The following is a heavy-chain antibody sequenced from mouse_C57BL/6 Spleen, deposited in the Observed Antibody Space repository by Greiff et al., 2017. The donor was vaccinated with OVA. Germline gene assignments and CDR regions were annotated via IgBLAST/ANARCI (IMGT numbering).Heavy chain of an antibody. D-gene: IGHD1-1*01. CDR1: RALPTTYP. CDR3: ARQVVITTVVATEDYAMDY. V-gene: IGHV2-6-1*01. CDR2: IWSDGST. J-gene: IGHJ4*01. Sequence: VKLVESLPFLFSPSPLLSLPSPCSRALPTTYPVNWVRQPPGKGLEWLVVIWSDGSTTYNSALKSRLSISKDNSKSQVFLKMNSLQTDDTAMYYCARQVVITTVVATEDYAMDYWGQGTSVTVSS.